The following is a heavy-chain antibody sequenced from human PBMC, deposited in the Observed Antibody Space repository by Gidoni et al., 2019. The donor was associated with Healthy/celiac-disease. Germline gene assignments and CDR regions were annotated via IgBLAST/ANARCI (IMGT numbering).Heavy chain of an antibody. Sequence: SCSASGFTFSSYAMHWVRQAPGKGLEYVSAISSNGGSTYYADSVKGRFTISRDNSKNTLYLQMGSLRAEDTAVYYCVNYGSGTAYYFDYWGQGTLVTVSS. V-gene: IGHV3-64D*06. CDR3: VNYGSGTAYYFDY. CDR1: GFTFSSYA. J-gene: IGHJ4*02. D-gene: IGHD3-10*01. CDR2: ISSNGGST.